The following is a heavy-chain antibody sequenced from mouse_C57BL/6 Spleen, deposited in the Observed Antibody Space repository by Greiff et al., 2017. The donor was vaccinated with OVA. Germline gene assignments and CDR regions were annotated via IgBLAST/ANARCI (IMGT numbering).Heavy chain of an antibody. J-gene: IGHJ4*01. CDR2: ISYDGSN. CDR3: AREGPYRGVDY. V-gene: IGHV3-6*01. D-gene: IGHD2-10*01. Sequence: EVQLQQSGPGLVKPSQSLSLTCSVTGYSITSGYYWNWIRQFPGNKLEWMGYISYDGSNNYNPSLKNRISITRDTSKNQFFLKLNSVTTEDTATYYCAREGPYRGVDYWGQGTSVTVSS. CDR1: GYSITSGYY.